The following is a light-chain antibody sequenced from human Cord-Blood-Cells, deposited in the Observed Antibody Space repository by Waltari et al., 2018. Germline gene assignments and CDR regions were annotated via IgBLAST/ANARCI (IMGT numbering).Light chain of an antibody. CDR3: QQYGSSPMYT. J-gene: IGKJ2*01. V-gene: IGKV3-20*01. CDR1: QSVSSGY. Sequence: IVLTQSPGTLSLSPGERAPLSCRASQSVSSGYLAWYQQKPGQAPRLLIYGASSKATGIPVRFRGSGSGTDFTFTISRLEPEDFAVYYCQQYGSSPMYTFGQGTKLEIK. CDR2: GAS.